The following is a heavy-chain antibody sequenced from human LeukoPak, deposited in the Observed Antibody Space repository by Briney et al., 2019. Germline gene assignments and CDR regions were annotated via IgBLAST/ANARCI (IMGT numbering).Heavy chain of an antibody. Sequence: SVKVSCKASGGTFSSYAISWVRQAPGQGLEWMGEIIPTFGTANYAQKFQGRVTITTDESTSTAYMELSSLRSEDTAVYYCARVPYYDILTGYYSLDYWGQGTLVTVSS. D-gene: IGHD3-9*01. J-gene: IGHJ4*02. CDR2: IIPTFGTA. CDR3: ARVPYYDILTGYYSLDY. V-gene: IGHV1-69*05. CDR1: GGTFSSYA.